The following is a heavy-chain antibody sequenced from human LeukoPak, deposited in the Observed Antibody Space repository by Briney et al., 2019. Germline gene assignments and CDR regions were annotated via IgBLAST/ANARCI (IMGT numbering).Heavy chain of an antibody. Sequence: GSSVNVSCKAAGDTFSIYAISWVRQAPGQGRECMGGIIPTLGTTNYAQKFQGRVTITADKSTNTAYMELSSLRSEDTAVYYCASYCSNGVCYRGHAFDVWGQGTMVTVSS. J-gene: IGHJ3*01. V-gene: IGHV1-69*06. CDR1: GDTFSIYA. D-gene: IGHD2-8*01. CDR2: IIPTLGTT. CDR3: ASYCSNGVCYRGHAFDV.